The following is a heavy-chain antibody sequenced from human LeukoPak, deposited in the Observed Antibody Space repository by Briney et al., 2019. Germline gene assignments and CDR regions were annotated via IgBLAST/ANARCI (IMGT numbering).Heavy chain of an antibody. J-gene: IGHJ6*02. Sequence: ASVKVSCKASGYTFTSYGIRWVRQAPGKGLEWMGWISAYNGNTNYAQKLQGRVTMTTDTSTSTAYMELRSLRSDDTAVYYCARSGSIAAAAGMDVWGQGTTVTVSS. V-gene: IGHV1-18*01. CDR2: ISAYNGNT. D-gene: IGHD6-13*01. CDR3: ARSGSIAAAAGMDV. CDR1: GYTFTSYG.